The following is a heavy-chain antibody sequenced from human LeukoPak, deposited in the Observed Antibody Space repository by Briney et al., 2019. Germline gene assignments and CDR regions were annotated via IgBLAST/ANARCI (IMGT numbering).Heavy chain of an antibody. V-gene: IGHV1-46*01. J-gene: IGHJ4*02. CDR1: GYTFTGYY. Sequence: ASVKVSCKASGYTFTGYYMHWVRQAPGQGLEWMGIINPSGGSTSYAQKFQGRVTMTRDMSTSTVYMELSSLRSEDTAVYYCASSQGSLGATWFDYWGQGTLVTVSS. D-gene: IGHD1-26*01. CDR3: ASSQGSLGATWFDY. CDR2: INPSGGST.